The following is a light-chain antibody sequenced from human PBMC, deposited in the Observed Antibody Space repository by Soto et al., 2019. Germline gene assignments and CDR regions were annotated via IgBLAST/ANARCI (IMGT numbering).Light chain of an antibody. CDR3: AAWDDSLNSPV. V-gene: IGLV1-44*01. CDR2: GND. CDR1: SSNIGSNS. J-gene: IGLJ3*02. Sequence: QSVLIQPPSASGTPGQRVTIACSGSSSNIGSNSVNWYQQLPGAAPKLLIYGNDRRPSGVPDRFSGSKSGTSASLAISGLQSADEADYSCAAWDDSLNSPVFGGGTQLTVL.